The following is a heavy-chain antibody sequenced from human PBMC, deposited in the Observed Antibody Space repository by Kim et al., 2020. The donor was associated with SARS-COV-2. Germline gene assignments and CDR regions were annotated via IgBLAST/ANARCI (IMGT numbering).Heavy chain of an antibody. V-gene: IGHV4-34*01. J-gene: IGHJ6*03. CDR1: GGSFSGYY. CDR2: INHSGST. Sequence: SETLSLTCPVYGGSFSGYYWSWIRQPPGKGLEWIGEINHSGSTNYNPSLKSRVTISVDTSKNQFSLKLSSVTAADTAVYYCARGTRQWLVRGPYYYYMAVWGKGTTVTVSS. CDR3: ARGTRQWLVRGPYYYYMAV. D-gene: IGHD6-19*01.